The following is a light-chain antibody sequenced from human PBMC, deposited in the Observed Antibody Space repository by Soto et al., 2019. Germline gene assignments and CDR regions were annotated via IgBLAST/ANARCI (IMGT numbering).Light chain of an antibody. Sequence: QPVLTQPPSVSGAPGQRVTISCTGSSSNIGAGYDVHWYQQLPGTAPKLLIYANINRPSGVPDRFSGSKSGTSASLAITGLQAEDEADYYCQSYDSSLSAAVVFGGGTQLTLL. CDR3: QSYDSSLSAAVV. CDR2: ANI. V-gene: IGLV1-40*01. CDR1: SSNIGAGYD. J-gene: IGLJ2*01.